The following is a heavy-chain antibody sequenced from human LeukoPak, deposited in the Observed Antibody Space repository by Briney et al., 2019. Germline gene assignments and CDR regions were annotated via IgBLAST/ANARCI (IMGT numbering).Heavy chain of an antibody. CDR2: INHSGST. J-gene: IGHJ6*02. V-gene: IGHV4-34*01. CDR1: GGSFSGYY. CDR3: ARGSIVVVPAAARRFQYTMDV. D-gene: IGHD2-2*01. Sequence: SETLSLTCPVYGGSFSGYYWSWIRQPPGKGLEWIGEINHSGSTNYNPSLKSRVTISVDTSKNQFSLKLSSVTAADTAVYYCARGSIVVVPAAARRFQYTMDVWGQGTTVTVSS.